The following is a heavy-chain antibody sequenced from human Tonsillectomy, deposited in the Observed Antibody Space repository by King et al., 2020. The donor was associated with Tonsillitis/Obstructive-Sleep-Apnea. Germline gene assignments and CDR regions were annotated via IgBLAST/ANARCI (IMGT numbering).Heavy chain of an antibody. D-gene: IGHD4-17*01. Sequence: VQLVQSGAEVKKPGESLKISCKGSGYSFTSYWIGWVRQMPGKGLEWMGIIYHGDSDTTYSPSFQGQVTISADKSISTAYLQWSSLKASDTAMYYCARKLFWRGAHGDYRGYFDLWGRGTLVTVSS. CDR3: ARKLFWRGAHGDYRGYFDL. V-gene: IGHV5-51*03. CDR1: GYSFTSYW. CDR2: IYHGDSDT. J-gene: IGHJ2*01.